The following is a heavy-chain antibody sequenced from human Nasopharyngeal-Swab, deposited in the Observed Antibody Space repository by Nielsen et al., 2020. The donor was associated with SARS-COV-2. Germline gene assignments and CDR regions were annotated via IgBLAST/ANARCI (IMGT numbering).Heavy chain of an antibody. CDR2: INSDGSST. J-gene: IGHJ5*02. CDR1: EFTFSSYW. Sequence: GGSLRLSCAASEFTFSSYWMHWVRQAPGKGLVWVSRINSDGSSTSYADSVKGRFTISRDNAKNTLYLQMNSLRAEDTAVYYCARGYYDFWSGYAGFDPWGQGTLVTVSS. D-gene: IGHD3-3*01. CDR3: ARGYYDFWSGYAGFDP. V-gene: IGHV3-74*01.